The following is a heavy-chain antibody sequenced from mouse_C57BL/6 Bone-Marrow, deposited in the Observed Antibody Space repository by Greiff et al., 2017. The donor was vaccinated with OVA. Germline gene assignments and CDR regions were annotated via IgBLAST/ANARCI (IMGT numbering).Heavy chain of an antibody. D-gene: IGHD1-1*01. CDR3: ARWGYYGSSYGFAY. CDR1: GYAFTNYL. CDR2: INPGSGGT. V-gene: IGHV1-54*01. Sequence: QVQLQQSGAELVRPGTSVKVSCKASGYAFTNYLIEWVKQRPGQGLEWIGVINPGSGGTNYNEQFKGKATLTADKSSSTAYMQLSSLTSEDSAVYFCARWGYYGSSYGFAYWGQGTLVTVSA. J-gene: IGHJ3*01.